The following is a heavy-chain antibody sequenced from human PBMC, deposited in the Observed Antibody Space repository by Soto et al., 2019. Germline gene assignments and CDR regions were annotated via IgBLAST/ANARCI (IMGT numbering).Heavy chain of an antibody. V-gene: IGHV3-23*01. CDR3: AKEFYYDGSGQYSDVNFDS. J-gene: IGHJ4*02. Sequence: EVLLLESGGGLTQPGGSLRLACAASGFTFSSYAMSWVRQAPPQGLEWVSSISTRGGRTRYADSVQGRFTISRDSSAYAQYLERENRRAEDTGICCCAKEFYYDGSGQYSDVNFDSWGQGALVTVSS. D-gene: IGHD3-22*01. CDR1: GFTFSSYA. CDR2: ISTRGGRT.